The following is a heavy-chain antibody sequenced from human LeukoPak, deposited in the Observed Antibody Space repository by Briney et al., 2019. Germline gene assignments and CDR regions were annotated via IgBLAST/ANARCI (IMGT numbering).Heavy chain of an antibody. Sequence: ASVKVSCKASGYTFTGYYMHRVRQAPGQGLEWMGWIKPNGGGTNYAQKFQGRVTMTRDTSISTAYMELSRLRSDDTAIYYCARENNSGWYRKAAFDFWGQGTLVTVTS. V-gene: IGHV1-2*02. J-gene: IGHJ4*02. D-gene: IGHD6-19*01. CDR1: GYTFTGYY. CDR3: ARENNSGWYRKAAFDF. CDR2: IKPNGGGT.